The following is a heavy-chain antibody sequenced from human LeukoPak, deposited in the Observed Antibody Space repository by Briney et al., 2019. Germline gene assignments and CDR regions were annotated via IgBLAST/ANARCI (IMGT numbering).Heavy chain of an antibody. CDR1: GFTVSTYA. Sequence: GRSLRVSCAASGFTVSTYAMHWVRQAPGKGLEWVAVISYDGSNKYYADSVKGRFTISRDNSKNTLYLQMNSLRAEDTAVYYSAREEFFGDWGQGTLVIVSS. D-gene: IGHD3-10*01. V-gene: IGHV3-30*01. J-gene: IGHJ4*02. CDR3: AREEFFGD. CDR2: ISYDGSNK.